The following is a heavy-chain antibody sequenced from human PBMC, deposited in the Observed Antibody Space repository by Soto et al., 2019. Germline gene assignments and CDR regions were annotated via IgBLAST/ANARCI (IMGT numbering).Heavy chain of an antibody. CDR1: GYTFTGYY. J-gene: IGHJ3*02. V-gene: IGHV1-2*04. CDR3: AKGLQVGLVDAFDI. D-gene: IGHD6-19*01. CDR2: INPNSGGT. Sequence: ASVKVSCKASGYTFTGYYMHWVRQAPGQGLEWMGWINPNSGGTNYAQKFQGWVTMTRDTSISTAYMELSRLRSDDTAVYYCAKGLQVGLVDAFDIWGQGTMVTVSS.